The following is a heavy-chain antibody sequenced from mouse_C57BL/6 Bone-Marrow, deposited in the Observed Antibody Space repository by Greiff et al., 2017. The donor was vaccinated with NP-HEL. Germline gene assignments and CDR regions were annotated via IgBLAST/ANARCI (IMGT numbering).Heavy chain of an antibody. D-gene: IGHD1-1*01. V-gene: IGHV1-9*01. Sequence: QVQLKQSGAELMKPGASVKLSCKATGYTFTGYWIEWVKQRPGHGLEWIGEILPGSGSTNYNEKFKGKATFTADTSSNTAYMRLSSLTTEDSAIYYCARNYYYGSSYFFCAMDYWGQGTSVTVSS. CDR3: ARNYYYGSSYFFCAMDY. CDR2: ILPGSGST. CDR1: GYTFTGYW. J-gene: IGHJ4*01.